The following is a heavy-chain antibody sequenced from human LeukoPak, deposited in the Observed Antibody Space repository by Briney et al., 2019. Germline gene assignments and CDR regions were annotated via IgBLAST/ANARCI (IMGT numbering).Heavy chain of an antibody. Sequence: GGSLRLSCAASGFTSSTYAMSWVRQAPGKGLEWVSGISGSGGSTYYADSVKGRFTISRDNSKNTLYLQMNSLRAEDTAVYYCAKRYCTSTKCYQLDYWGQGTLVTVSS. J-gene: IGHJ4*02. CDR1: GFTSSTYA. CDR2: ISGSGGST. D-gene: IGHD2-2*01. CDR3: AKRYCTSTKCYQLDY. V-gene: IGHV3-23*01.